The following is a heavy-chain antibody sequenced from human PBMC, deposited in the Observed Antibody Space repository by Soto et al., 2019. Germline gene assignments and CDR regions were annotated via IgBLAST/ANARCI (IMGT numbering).Heavy chain of an antibody. D-gene: IGHD4-17*01. CDR3: ATFLPLRPLDY. Sequence: GASVKVACKASGYTFTGDGISGVREAPGQGLEFMGWITVSNGNTSYAQRFQDRVIMTTATSTTTSYMELRSLRSDDTAVYYCATFLPLRPLDYWRQGTLVT. CDR2: ITVSNGNT. J-gene: IGHJ4*02. CDR1: GYTFTGDG. V-gene: IGHV1-18*01.